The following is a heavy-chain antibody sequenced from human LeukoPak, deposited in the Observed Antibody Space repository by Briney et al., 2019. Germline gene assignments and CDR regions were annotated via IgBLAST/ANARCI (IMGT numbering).Heavy chain of an antibody. CDR3: ARQRDHADYLDAFDV. Sequence: PSETLSLTCTVSGGSIGSYYWSWIRQPPGKGLECIGYIYHSGTTNYNPSLKSRVTISADTSKNQFSLKLTSVTAADTAIYYCARQRDHADYLDAFDVWGQGTMVTVSS. CDR2: IYHSGTT. CDR1: GGSIGSYY. J-gene: IGHJ3*01. V-gene: IGHV4-59*08. D-gene: IGHD4-17*01.